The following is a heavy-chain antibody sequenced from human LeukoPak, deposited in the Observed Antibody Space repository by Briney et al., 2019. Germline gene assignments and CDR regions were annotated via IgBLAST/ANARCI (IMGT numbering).Heavy chain of an antibody. D-gene: IGHD3-22*01. V-gene: IGHV3-9*02. CDR1: GFSSDDYA. CDR3: GKYDPAYYDNSLAYFDL. CDR2: MCLISGSI. Sequence: GRSLRHSRGASGFSSDDYAMHWVRQAPRKGVECVSGMCLISGSIGYAHSVKGRFTISRDNAKNSLYLQMNSLRPEDKALYFCGKYDPAYYDNSLAYFDLWGRGTLVTVSS. J-gene: IGHJ2*01.